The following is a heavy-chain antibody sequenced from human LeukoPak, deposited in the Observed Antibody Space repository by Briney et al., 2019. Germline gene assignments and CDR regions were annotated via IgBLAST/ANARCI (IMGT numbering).Heavy chain of an antibody. D-gene: IGHD3-22*01. V-gene: IGHV3-30-3*01. CDR1: GFTFSTYA. Sequence: GGSLRLSCAASGFTFSTYAMHWVRQAPGEGLEWVAVISYDGTKKYYADSVKGRFTISRDNSKNTLYLQMNSLRAEDTAVYYCATARYISAYYYYYYIMDVWGQGTTVTVSS. CDR3: ATARYISAYYYYYYIMDV. CDR2: ISYDGTKK. J-gene: IGHJ6*02.